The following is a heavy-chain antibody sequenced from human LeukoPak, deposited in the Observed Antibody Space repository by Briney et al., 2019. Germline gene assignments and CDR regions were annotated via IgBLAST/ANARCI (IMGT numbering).Heavy chain of an antibody. CDR3: AKGGNYGYYYYYMDV. Sequence: PGGSLRLSCAASGFTFSSYAMHWVRQAPGKGLEWVAVISYDGSNKYYADFVKGRFTISRDNSKNTLYLQMNSLRAEDTAVYYCAKGGNYGYYYYYMDVWGKGTTVTVSS. CDR1: GFTFSSYA. J-gene: IGHJ6*03. CDR2: ISYDGSNK. V-gene: IGHV3-30-3*01. D-gene: IGHD4-23*01.